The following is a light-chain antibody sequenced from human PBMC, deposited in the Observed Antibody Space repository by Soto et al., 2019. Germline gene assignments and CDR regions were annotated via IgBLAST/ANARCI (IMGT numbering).Light chain of an antibody. Sequence: DIQMTQSPSTLSASVGDRVTITCRASQSISSWLAWYQQKPGKAPKLLICDASSLKSGVPSRFSGSGSGTEFTLTISSLQPDDFATYYCQQYNSYSWTFGQGTKVDIK. V-gene: IGKV1-5*01. CDR2: DAS. CDR3: QQYNSYSWT. CDR1: QSISSW. J-gene: IGKJ1*01.